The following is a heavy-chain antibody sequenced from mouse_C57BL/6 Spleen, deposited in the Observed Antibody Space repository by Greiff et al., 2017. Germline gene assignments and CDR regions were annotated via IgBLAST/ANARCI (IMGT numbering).Heavy chain of an antibody. Sequence: VKVVESGPGLVQPSQSLSITCTVSGFSLTSYGVHWVRQSPGKGLEWLGVIWSGGSTDYNAAFISRLSISKDNSKSQVFFRRNSLQADDAAIYYCARYGSSYVWYFDVWGTGTTVTVSS. CDR2: IWSGGST. V-gene: IGHV2-2*01. CDR3: ARYGSSYVWYFDV. CDR1: GFSLTSYG. J-gene: IGHJ1*03. D-gene: IGHD1-1*01.